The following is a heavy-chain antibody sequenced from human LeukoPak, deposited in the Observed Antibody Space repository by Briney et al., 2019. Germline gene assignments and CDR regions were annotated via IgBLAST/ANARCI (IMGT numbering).Heavy chain of an antibody. CDR2: IYYSGST. V-gene: IGHV4-59*08. D-gene: IGHD2-21*02. J-gene: IGHJ4*02. Sequence: PSETLSLTCTVSGDSISSYYWSWIRQPPGKGLEWIGYIYYSGSTNYNPSLKSRVTISVDTSKNQFSLKLSSVTAADTAVYYCARHGDREIDYWGQGTLVTVSS. CDR3: ARHGDREIDY. CDR1: GDSISSYY.